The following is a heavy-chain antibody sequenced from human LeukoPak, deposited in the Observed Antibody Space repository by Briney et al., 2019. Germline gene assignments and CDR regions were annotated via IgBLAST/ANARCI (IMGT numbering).Heavy chain of an antibody. CDR1: GYTFTSYD. J-gene: IGHJ3*02. V-gene: IGHV1-8*01. Sequence: ASVKVSCKASGYTFTSYDINWVRQATGQGLEWMGWMNPNSGNTGYAQKFQGRVTMTRNTSISTAYMELSSLRSEDTAVYYCARPKTGDRAFVIWGQGTMVTVSS. D-gene: IGHD7-27*01. CDR3: ARPKTGDRAFVI. CDR2: MNPNSGNT.